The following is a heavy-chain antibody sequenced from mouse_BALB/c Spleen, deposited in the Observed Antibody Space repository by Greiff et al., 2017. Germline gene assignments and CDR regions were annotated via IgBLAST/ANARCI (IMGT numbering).Heavy chain of an antibody. CDR1: GYTFTSYT. CDR3: ANYYGSDYAMDY. D-gene: IGHD1-1*01. J-gene: IGHJ4*01. Sequence: QVQLKESGAELARPGASVKMSCKASGYTFTSYTMHWVKQRPGQGLEWIGYINPSSGYTNYNQKFKDKATLTADKSSSTAYMQLSSLTSEDSAVYYCANYYGSDYAMDYWGQGTAVTGSS. V-gene: IGHV1-4*01. CDR2: INPSSGYT.